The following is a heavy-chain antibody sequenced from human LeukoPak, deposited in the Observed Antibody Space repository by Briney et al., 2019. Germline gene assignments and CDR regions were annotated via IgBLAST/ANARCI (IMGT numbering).Heavy chain of an antibody. CDR1: GGSISSYY. CDR2: IYTSGST. CDR3: ARGEFYYGSGSYSPYYFDY. D-gene: IGHD3-10*01. Sequence: SETLSLTCTVSGGSISSYYWSWIRQPAGKGLEWIGRIYTSGSTNYNPSLKSRVTMSVDTSKNQFSLKLSSVTAADTAVYYCARGEFYYGSGSYSPYYFDYWGQGTLVTVSS. J-gene: IGHJ4*02. V-gene: IGHV4-4*07.